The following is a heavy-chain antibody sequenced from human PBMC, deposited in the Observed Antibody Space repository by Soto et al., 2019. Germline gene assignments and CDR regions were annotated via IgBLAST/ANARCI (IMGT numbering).Heavy chain of an antibody. CDR1: GFTFSRYA. CDR2: LSGSGGRA. V-gene: IGHV3-23*01. CDR3: AKEGGLVGDHDY. Sequence: EVQVLESGGGLVQPGGSLRLSCAASGFTFSRYAMSWVRQAPGKGLEWVAALSGSGGRAFYADAVKGRFTISRDNSKNTLYLQMNSLRAEDTALYYCAKEGGLVGDHDYWGQGTLVTVSS. J-gene: IGHJ4*02. D-gene: IGHD4-17*01.